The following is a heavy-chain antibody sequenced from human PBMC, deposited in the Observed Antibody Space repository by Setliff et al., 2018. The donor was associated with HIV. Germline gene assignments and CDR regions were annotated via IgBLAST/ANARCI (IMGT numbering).Heavy chain of an antibody. CDR1: GGSISSSSYY. CDR2: IYYSGST. V-gene: IGHV4-39*07. D-gene: IGHD3-10*01. CDR3: ARVKSGSLGGYVDQ. Sequence: SETLSLTCTVSGGSISSSSYYWGWIRQPPGKGLEWIGSIYYSGSTYYNPSLKSRVTKSVDTSKNQFSLKLSSVTAADTAVYYCARVKSGSLGGYVDQWGQGTLVTVSS. J-gene: IGHJ5*02.